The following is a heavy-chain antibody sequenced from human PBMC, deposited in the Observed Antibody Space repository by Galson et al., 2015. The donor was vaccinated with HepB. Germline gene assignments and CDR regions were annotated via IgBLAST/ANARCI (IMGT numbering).Heavy chain of an antibody. Sequence: SVKVSCKASGYTFTGQYMHWVRQAPGQGLEWMGRINPNNGGTNYAQKFQGRVTMTRDTSISTAYMELSRLRSDDTAVYYCARQSDYASPRIDYWGQGTLVTVSS. J-gene: IGHJ4*02. V-gene: IGHV1-2*06. CDR2: INPNNGGT. CDR3: ARQSDYASPRIDY. D-gene: IGHD4-17*01. CDR1: GYTFTGQY.